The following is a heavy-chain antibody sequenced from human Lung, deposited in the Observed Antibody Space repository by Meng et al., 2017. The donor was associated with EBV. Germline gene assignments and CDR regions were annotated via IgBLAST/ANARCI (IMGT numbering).Heavy chain of an antibody. CDR3: TTLTVTTGPFDY. V-gene: IGHV3-73*02. Sequence: GHLWESGGRFVQPWGSLKLFCAASGFTFSASAMHWVRHTSGKGLEWVGRIRSKANNYATAYAASVKGRFTVSRDDSKNTAYLQMNSLKTEDTAVYYCTTLTVTTGPFDYWGQGILVTVSS. D-gene: IGHD4-17*01. J-gene: IGHJ4*02. CDR1: GFTFSASA. CDR2: IRSKANNYAT.